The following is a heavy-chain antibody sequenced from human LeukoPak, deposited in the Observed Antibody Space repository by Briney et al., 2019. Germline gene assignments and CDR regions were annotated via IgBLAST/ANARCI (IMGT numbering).Heavy chain of an antibody. CDR2: IYYSGST. CDR1: ADSISNGGYY. J-gene: IGHJ4*02. V-gene: IGHV4-31*03. D-gene: IGHD1-14*01. Sequence: SETLSLTCTVSADSISNGGYYWSWIRQHPGKGLEWIGSIYYSGSTYYNPSLKSRLTISVDTSENQFSLKLSSVTAADTAVYYCAKDKESRTYPWYFDYWGQGTLVTVSS. CDR3: AKDKESRTYPWYFDY.